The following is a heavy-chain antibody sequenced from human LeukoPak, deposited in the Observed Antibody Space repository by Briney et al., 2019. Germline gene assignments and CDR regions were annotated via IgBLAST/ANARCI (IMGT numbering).Heavy chain of an antibody. CDR1: GFTFRSYW. CDR2: ISGSGGNT. CDR3: AKAASSSWPSYYYGMDV. V-gene: IGHV3-23*01. Sequence: PGGSLRLSCTASGFTFRSYWMSWVRQAPGKGLEWVSAISGSGGNTYYADSVKGRFTISKDNSKNMVYLQMSSLRVDDTAVYYCAKAASSSWPSYYYGMDVWGQGTTVTVSS. D-gene: IGHD6-13*01. J-gene: IGHJ6*02.